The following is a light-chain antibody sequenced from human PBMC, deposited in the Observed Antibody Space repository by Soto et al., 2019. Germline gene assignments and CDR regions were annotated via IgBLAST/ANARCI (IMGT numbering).Light chain of an antibody. CDR1: NSNIGTNT. CDR3: AAWDDSLGAYV. J-gene: IGLJ1*01. V-gene: IGLV1-44*01. CDR2: TNN. Sequence: QSVLTQPPSASATPGQRVTISCSGSNSNIGTNTVNWYQQLPGTAPSIQIYTNNQRPSGVPQRFSGSKTGTSASLAIGGLQSEDGADYYCAAWDDSLGAYVFGTGTKVTVL.